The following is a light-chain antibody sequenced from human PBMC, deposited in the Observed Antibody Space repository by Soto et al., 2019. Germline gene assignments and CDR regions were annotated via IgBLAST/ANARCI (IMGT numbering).Light chain of an antibody. Sequence: VVTQSPISLSVTLGQPASISCRSSRSLVFSDGNTYLHWFQQRPGQSPRRLIDNVSNRDSGVPDRCSGNGFGTDFTLEISRVEAEDVGMDYCMHSICWPWTFGQGTKVEIE. J-gene: IGKJ1*01. V-gene: IGKV2-30*01. CDR1: RSLVFSDGNTY. CDR2: NVS. CDR3: MHSICWPWT.